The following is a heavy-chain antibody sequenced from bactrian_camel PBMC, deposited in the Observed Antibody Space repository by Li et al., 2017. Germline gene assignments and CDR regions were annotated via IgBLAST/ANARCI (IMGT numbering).Heavy chain of an antibody. CDR3: AADRALDDDCYVGSLYTDFAY. CDR2: IDSDGIT. CDR1: GNIDMNFC. J-gene: IGHJ6*01. D-gene: IGHD3*01. V-gene: IGHV3S53*01. Sequence: VQLVESGGGSVQAGGSLRLSCAASGNIDMNFCMGWFRQVPGLEREGIGSIDSDGITTYADSLKARFTISRDNAKSTLYLQMNNLKPEDTAMYYCAADRALDDDCYVGSLYTDFAYWGQGTQVTVS.